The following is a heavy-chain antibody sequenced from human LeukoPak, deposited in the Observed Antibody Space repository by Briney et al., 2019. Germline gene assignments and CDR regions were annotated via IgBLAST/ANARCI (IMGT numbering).Heavy chain of an antibody. J-gene: IGHJ4*02. V-gene: IGHV4-59*11. CDR1: GASISSLC. CDR3: ARGSQSYYYDSSGYYFFDY. CDR2: IYHTGST. D-gene: IGHD3-22*01. Sequence: SETLSLTCTVSGASISSLCWNWIRQPPGKGLEWIGYIYHTGSTNYNPSLKSRVTISVDTSKRQVSLRLSSVTAADTAVYYCARGSQSYYYDSSGYYFFDYWGQGTLVTVSS.